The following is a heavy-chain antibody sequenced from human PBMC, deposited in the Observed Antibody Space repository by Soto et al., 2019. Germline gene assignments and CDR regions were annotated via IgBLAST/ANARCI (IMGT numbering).Heavy chain of an antibody. CDR3: ARAYDSNGYYYLNWFDP. D-gene: IGHD3-22*01. CDR2: ISAYNGNT. J-gene: IGHJ5*02. V-gene: IGHV1-18*01. Sequence: VKVSCKASGYTFTSYGISWVRQAPGQGLEWMRWISAYNGNTNYAQKLQGRVTMTTDTSTSTAYMELRSLRSDDTAVYYCARAYDSNGYYYLNWFDPWGQGTLVTVS. CDR1: GYTFTSYG.